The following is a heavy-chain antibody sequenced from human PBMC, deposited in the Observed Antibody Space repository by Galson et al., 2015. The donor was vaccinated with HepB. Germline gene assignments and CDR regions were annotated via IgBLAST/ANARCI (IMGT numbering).Heavy chain of an antibody. CDR3: AKDRTDYYYGMDV. V-gene: IGHV3-9*01. CDR2: ISWNSGSI. CDR1: GFTFDDYG. Sequence: SLRLSCAASGFTFDDYGMHWVRQVPGKGLEWVSGISWNSGSIKYADSVKGRFTISRDNAKNSLYLQMNSLRAEDTALYYCAKDRTDYYYGMDVWGQGTTVIVSS. J-gene: IGHJ6*02.